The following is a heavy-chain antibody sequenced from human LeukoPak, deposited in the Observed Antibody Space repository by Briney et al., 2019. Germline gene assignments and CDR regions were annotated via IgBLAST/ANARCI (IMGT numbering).Heavy chain of an antibody. D-gene: IGHD6-13*01. CDR2: ISINGYPA. J-gene: IGHJ4*02. V-gene: IGHV3-64D*06. Sequence: PGGSLRLSCSASGFTFNTYAMYWVRQAPGKELEYVSAISINGYPAYYADSVKDRFTISRDNSKNTLFLQMSSLRPEDTAVYYCCGSFSWNWGQGTLVTVSS. CDR3: CGSFSWN. CDR1: GFTFNTYA.